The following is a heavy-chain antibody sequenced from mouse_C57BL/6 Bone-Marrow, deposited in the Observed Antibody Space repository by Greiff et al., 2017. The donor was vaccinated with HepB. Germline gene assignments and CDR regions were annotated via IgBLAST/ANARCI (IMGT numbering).Heavy chain of an antibody. Sequence: VQLQQSGAELVRPGASVKLSCKASGYTFTDYYINWVKQRPGQGLEWIARIYPGSGNTYYNEKFKGKATLTAEKSSSTAYMQLSSLTSEESAVYVCARELRYQRGGYFDVWGTGTTVTVSS. V-gene: IGHV1-76*01. D-gene: IGHD1-1*01. CDR2: IYPGSGNT. J-gene: IGHJ1*03. CDR3: ARELRYQRGGYFDV. CDR1: GYTFTDYY.